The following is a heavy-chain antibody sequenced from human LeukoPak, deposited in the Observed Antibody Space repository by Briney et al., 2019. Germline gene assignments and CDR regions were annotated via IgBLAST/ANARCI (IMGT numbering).Heavy chain of an antibody. V-gene: IGHV4-4*07. Sequence: PSETLSLTCTVSGGSISSYYWSWIRQPAGKGLEWIGRIYTSGSTNYNPSLKSRVTISVDTSKNQFSLKLSSVTAADTAVYYCARVRLHLTGYYREVKHLDIWGQGTMVTVSS. CDR2: IYTSGST. CDR3: ARVRLHLTGYYREVKHLDI. J-gene: IGHJ3*02. D-gene: IGHD3-9*01. CDR1: GGSISSYY.